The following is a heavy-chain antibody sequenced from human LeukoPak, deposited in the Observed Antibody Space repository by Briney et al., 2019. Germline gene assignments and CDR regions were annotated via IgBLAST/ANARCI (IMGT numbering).Heavy chain of an antibody. CDR2: ISSSGSTI. D-gene: IGHD3-22*01. CDR3: AKLSGSGVATLIVVLPYYFDY. V-gene: IGHV3-48*03. CDR1: GFTFSSYE. Sequence: PGGSLRLSCAASGFTFSSYEMNWVRQAPGKGLEWVSYISSSGSTIYYADSVKGRFTISRDNSKNTLYLQMNSLRAEDTAVYYCAKLSGSGVATLIVVLPYYFDYWGQGTLVTVSS. J-gene: IGHJ4*02.